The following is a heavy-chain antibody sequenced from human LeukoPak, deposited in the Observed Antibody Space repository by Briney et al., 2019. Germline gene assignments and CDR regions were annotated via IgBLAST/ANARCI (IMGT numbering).Heavy chain of an antibody. Sequence: GGSLRLSCTASGFTFSNYAMTWVRQAPGKGLEWVSSISGTGDRTYSADPVKGRFTISRDNSKNTLYLQMKNLRVEHTAVYYCAKGLHGGVGYGVDVWGQGTTVSVSS. CDR2: ISGTGDRT. V-gene: IGHV3-23*01. CDR1: GFTFSNYA. J-gene: IGHJ6*02. D-gene: IGHD3-16*01. CDR3: AKGLHGGVGYGVDV.